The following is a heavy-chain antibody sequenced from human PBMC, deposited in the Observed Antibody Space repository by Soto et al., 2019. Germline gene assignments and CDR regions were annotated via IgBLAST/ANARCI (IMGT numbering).Heavy chain of an antibody. J-gene: IGHJ4*02. V-gene: IGHV4-31*03. Sequence: PSETLSLTCTVSGGSISSGGYYWSWIRQHPGKGLEWIGYIYYSGSTYYNPSLKSRVTISVDTSKNQFSLKLSSVTAADTAVYYCARGRFPLSYSSSYDFDYWGQGTLVTVSS. CDR3: ARGRFPLSYSSSYDFDY. CDR2: IYYSGST. D-gene: IGHD6-6*01. CDR1: GGSISSGGYY.